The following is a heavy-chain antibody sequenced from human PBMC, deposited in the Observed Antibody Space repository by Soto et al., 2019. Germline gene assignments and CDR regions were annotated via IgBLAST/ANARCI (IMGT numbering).Heavy chain of an antibody. CDR2: IYYSGST. Sequence: QLHLQESGPGLVKPSETLSLTCTVSGDSISSSSYYWGWIRRPPGKGLEWIASIYYSGSTYYNPSLKSRVTISVDTSKNQFSLKLSSVTAADTAVYYCANYYGGNPSRHWGQGTLVTVSS. J-gene: IGHJ4*02. CDR1: GDSISSSSYY. D-gene: IGHD4-17*01. V-gene: IGHV4-39*01. CDR3: ANYYGGNPSRH.